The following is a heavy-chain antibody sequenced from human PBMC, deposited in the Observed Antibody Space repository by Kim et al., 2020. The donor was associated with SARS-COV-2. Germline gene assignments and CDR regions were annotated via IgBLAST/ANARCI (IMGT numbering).Heavy chain of an antibody. V-gene: IGHV1-69*13. J-gene: IGHJ6*02. D-gene: IGHD1-20*01. CDR1: GGTFSSYA. CDR2: IIPIFGTA. Sequence: SVKVSCKASGGTFSSYAISWVRQAPGQGLEWMGGIIPIFGTANYAQKFQGRVTITADESTSTAYMELSSLRSEDTAVYYCARDSPPWMGEGIYYYYYGMDVWGQGTTVTVSS. CDR3: ARDSPPWMGEGIYYYYYGMDV.